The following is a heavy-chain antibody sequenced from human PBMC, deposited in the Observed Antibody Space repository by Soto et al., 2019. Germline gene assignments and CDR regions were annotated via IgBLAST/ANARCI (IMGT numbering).Heavy chain of an antibody. CDR1: GFTFSSHA. CDR3: ARDPGYSGFDFDY. Sequence: QVQLVESGGGVVQPGRSLTLSCAASGFTFSSHAMHWVRQAPGKGLEWVAVIWYDGSKKYYADSVKGRFTVARDDSKNTLFRQMNSLRFEDAAVYYCARDPGYSGFDFDYWGQGTLVTVSS. V-gene: IGHV3-33*01. D-gene: IGHD5-12*01. J-gene: IGHJ4*02. CDR2: IWYDGSKK.